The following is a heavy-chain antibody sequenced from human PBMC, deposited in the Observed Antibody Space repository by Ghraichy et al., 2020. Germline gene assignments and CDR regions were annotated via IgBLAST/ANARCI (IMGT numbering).Heavy chain of an antibody. J-gene: IGHJ4*02. CDR3: ARMGGDESGYDPLDY. CDR2: IYHSGST. D-gene: IGHD5-12*01. CDR1: GGSISSYY. Sequence: SETLSLTCTVSGGSISSYYWNWIRQPPGKGLEWIGYIYHSGSTNYNPSLESRVTISVDTSKNQFSLKLSSVTAADTAVYYCARMGGDESGYDPLDYWGQGTLVTVSS. V-gene: IGHV4-59*01.